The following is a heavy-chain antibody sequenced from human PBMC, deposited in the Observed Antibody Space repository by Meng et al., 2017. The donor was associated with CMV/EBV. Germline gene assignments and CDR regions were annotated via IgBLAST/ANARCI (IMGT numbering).Heavy chain of an antibody. CDR2: ISSSSSYI. CDR1: GFTFSSYS. J-gene: IGHJ4*02. D-gene: IGHD3-22*01. Sequence: GESLKISCAASGFTFSSYSMNWVRQAPGKGLEWVSSISSSSSYIYYADSVKGRFTISGDNAKNSLYLQMNSLRAEDTAVYYCARGPEDYYDSSGYYAPDYWGQGTLVTVSS. V-gene: IGHV3-21*01. CDR3: ARGPEDYYDSSGYYAPDY.